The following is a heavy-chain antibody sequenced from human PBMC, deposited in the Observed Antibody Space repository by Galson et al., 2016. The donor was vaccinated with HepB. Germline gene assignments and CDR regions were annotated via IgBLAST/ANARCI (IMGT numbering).Heavy chain of an antibody. D-gene: IGHD1-26*01. Sequence: SLRLSCAASGLTFSDRYMSWIRQAPGKGLEWVSYISSSGGTLYYADSVKGRFTISRDNAKNSLYLQMNSLRVEDTAHYYCATDLERSGNYYELFDYWGQGTLVTVSS. CDR2: ISSSGGTL. J-gene: IGHJ4*02. V-gene: IGHV3-11*01. CDR3: ATDLERSGNYYELFDY. CDR1: GLTFSDRY.